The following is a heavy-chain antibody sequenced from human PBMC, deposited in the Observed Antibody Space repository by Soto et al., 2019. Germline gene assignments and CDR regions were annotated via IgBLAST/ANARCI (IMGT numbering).Heavy chain of an antibody. J-gene: IGHJ4*02. Sequence: EVQLVESGGDLVQRGGSLRLSCVASGFTFSVYSMSWVRQAPGKGLEWFSYITSDTKTIKYADSVKGRFTISRDNAKNSGYLQMNSLRDEDTAVYYCARSVEGHFDYWDQGTVVTVSS. CDR1: GFTFSVYS. V-gene: IGHV3-48*02. D-gene: IGHD6-19*01. CDR2: ITSDTKTI. CDR3: ARSVEGHFDY.